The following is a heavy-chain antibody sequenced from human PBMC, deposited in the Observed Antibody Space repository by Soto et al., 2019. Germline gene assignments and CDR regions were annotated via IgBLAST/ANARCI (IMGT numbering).Heavy chain of an antibody. CDR2: ISYDGSNK. Sequence: PRLSCAASGFTFSSYGMHWVRQAPGKGLEWVAVISYDGSNKYYADSVKGRFTISRDNSKNTLYLQMNSLRAEDTAVYYCARGTGIAAPISPHYYGMDVWGQGTTVTVSS. D-gene: IGHD6-13*01. J-gene: IGHJ6*02. V-gene: IGHV3-30*03. CDR3: ARGTGIAAPISPHYYGMDV. CDR1: GFTFSSYG.